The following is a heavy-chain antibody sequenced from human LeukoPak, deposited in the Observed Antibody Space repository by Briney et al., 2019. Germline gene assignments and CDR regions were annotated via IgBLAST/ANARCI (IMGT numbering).Heavy chain of an antibody. D-gene: IGHD3-22*01. V-gene: IGHV3-9*01. J-gene: IGHJ4*02. CDR1: GFTFGDYA. Sequence: GGSLRLSCAASGFTFGDYAMHWVRQAPGKGLEWVSGISWNSGSISYADSVKGRFTISRDNAKNSLYLQMNSLRAEDTALYYCAKGDYDSSGSTDYWGQGTLVTVSS. CDR2: ISWNSGSI. CDR3: AKGDYDSSGSTDY.